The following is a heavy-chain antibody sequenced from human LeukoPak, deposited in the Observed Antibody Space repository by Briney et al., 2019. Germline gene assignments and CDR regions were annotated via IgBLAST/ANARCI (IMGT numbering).Heavy chain of an antibody. J-gene: IGHJ4*01. CDR1: RFAFDSYA. V-gene: IGHV3-23*01. D-gene: IGHD6-13*01. CDR3: AKGPWRSSSSYHSSASFDY. CDR2: ISGSGTNT. Sequence: GGSLRLSCAASRFAFDSYAMSWVRQGPGKGLEWVSGISGSGTNTYYADSVKGRFTISRDNSKNTLYLQMNSLRAEDTAIYYCAKGPWRSSSSYHSSASFDYWGHGTQVTVSS.